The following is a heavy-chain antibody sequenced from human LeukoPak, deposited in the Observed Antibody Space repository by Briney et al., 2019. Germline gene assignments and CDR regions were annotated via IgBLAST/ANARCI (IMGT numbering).Heavy chain of an antibody. V-gene: IGHV3-7*01. Sequence: GGSLRLSCAASGFTFSSYWMSWVRQAPGKGLEWVANIKQDGSEKYYVDSLKGRFTVSRDNAKNSLYLQINSLRAGDTAVYFCARDLASDNGDYSWGPDYWGQGTLVTVSS. D-gene: IGHD4-23*01. CDR3: ARDLASDNGDYSWGPDY. J-gene: IGHJ4*02. CDR1: GFTFSSYW. CDR2: IKQDGSEK.